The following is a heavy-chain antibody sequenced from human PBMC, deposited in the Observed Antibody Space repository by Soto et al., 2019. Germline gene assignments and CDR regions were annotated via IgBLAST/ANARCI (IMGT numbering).Heavy chain of an antibody. CDR2: IDHRGST. CDR3: ARMSGTYYVPDY. J-gene: IGHJ4*02. V-gene: IGHV4-31*03. CDR1: NASITSSGYY. Sequence: QVQLQESGPRLVEASQTLSLTCTVSNASITSSGYYWSWVRQPPGKRLEWIGYIDHRGSTFYSPSLQSRLTMSVDTSKNQFSLTLRSVTAADTAVYHCARMSGTYYVPDYWGQGTLVTVSS. D-gene: IGHD1-26*01.